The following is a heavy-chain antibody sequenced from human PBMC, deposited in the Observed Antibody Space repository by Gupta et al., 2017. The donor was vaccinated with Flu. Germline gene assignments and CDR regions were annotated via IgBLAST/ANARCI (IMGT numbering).Heavy chain of an antibody. CDR3: ARAWEARGYFDY. D-gene: IGHD1-26*01. J-gene: IGHJ4*02. Sequence: QAPGKGLEWVSFISSSSSYIYYADSVKGRFTISRDNAKNSLYLQMNNLRAEDTAVYYCARAWEARGYFDYWGQGSPVTVSS. CDR2: ISSSSSYI. V-gene: IGHV3-21*01.